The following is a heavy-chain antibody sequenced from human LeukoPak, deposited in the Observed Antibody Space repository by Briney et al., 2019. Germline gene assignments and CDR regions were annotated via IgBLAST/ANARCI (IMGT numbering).Heavy chain of an antibody. CDR1: GGTFSSYA. Sequence: SVKVSCKASGGTFSSYAISWVRQAPGQGLEWMGGIIPIFGTANYAQKFQGRVTIATDESTSTAYMELSSLRSEDTAVYYCAREDYYCSGGSCYLSALYYYMDVWGKGTTVTVSS. CDR2: IIPIFGTA. D-gene: IGHD2-15*01. CDR3: AREDYYCSGGSCYLSALYYYMDV. J-gene: IGHJ6*03. V-gene: IGHV1-69*05.